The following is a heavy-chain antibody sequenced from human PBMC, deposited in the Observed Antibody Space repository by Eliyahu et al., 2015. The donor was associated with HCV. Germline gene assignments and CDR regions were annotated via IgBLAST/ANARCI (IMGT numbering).Heavy chain of an antibody. D-gene: IGHD3-16*02. CDR3: AKTCSHEECYPNPLTAFDF. J-gene: IGHJ3*01. Sequence: QLQVVHSGAEVRRPGASVKISCESSGHTFSTYYIHWVRXVPGKGLEWMGTISPSGGSPRYAQRFQGRVAMTRGTSTGAVDMELSTLTSDDTAVYYCAKTCSHEECYPNPLTAFDFWGQGTVVTVSS. CDR2: ISPSGGSP. V-gene: IGHV1-46*01. CDR1: GHTFSTYY.